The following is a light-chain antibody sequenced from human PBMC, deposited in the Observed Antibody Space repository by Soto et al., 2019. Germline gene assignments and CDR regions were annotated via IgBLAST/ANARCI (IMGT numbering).Light chain of an antibody. V-gene: IGLV1-40*01. CDR2: GNN. CDR1: SSNIGAGYN. J-gene: IGLJ1*01. Sequence: QSVLTQPSSVSGDPGQTVTLYCTGSSSNIGAGYNVHWYQQLPGTAPKLLIHGNNNRPSGLPDRFSGSKSGTSASLAITGLQVEDEGNYYCQSYENRLRAVFGTGTKVIVL. CDR3: QSYENRLRAV.